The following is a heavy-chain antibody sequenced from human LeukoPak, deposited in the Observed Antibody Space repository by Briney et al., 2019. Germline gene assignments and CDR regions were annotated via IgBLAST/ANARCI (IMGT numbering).Heavy chain of an antibody. D-gene: IGHD1-26*01. CDR2: IYYSGST. Sequence: SETLSLTCTVSGGSISSYYWSWIRQPPGKGLEWIGYIYYSGSTNYNPSLKSRVTVSVDTSKNQFSLKLSSVTAADTAVYYCARGRDRWVDYWGQGTLVTVSS. V-gene: IGHV4-59*01. CDR1: GGSISSYY. J-gene: IGHJ4*02. CDR3: ARGRDRWVDY.